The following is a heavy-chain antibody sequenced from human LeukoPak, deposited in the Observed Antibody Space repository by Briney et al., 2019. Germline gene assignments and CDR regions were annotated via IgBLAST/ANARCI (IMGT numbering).Heavy chain of an antibody. CDR2: ISAYNGNT. CDR1: GYTFTSYG. CDR3: ARDLPEPIVVVPAAMEPFDY. J-gene: IGHJ4*02. D-gene: IGHD2-2*01. V-gene: IGHV1-18*01. Sequence: ASVKVSCKASGYTFTSYGISCVRQAPGQGLEWMGWISAYNGNTNYAQKLQGRVTMTTDTSTSTAYMELRSLRSDDTAVYYCARDLPEPIVVVPAAMEPFDYWGQGNLVTVSS.